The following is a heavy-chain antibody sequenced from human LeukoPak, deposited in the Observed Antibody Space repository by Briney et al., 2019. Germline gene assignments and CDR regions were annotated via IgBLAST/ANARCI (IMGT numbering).Heavy chain of an antibody. Sequence: PGGSLRLSCAASGFTFSNYAMSWVRQAPGKGLEWVSAIRGSGTSTYYADSVKGRFTISRDNAENSLYLQMNSLKAEDTAVYYCATPANDYGDRNWYFDLWGRGTLVTVSS. D-gene: IGHD4-17*01. J-gene: IGHJ2*01. V-gene: IGHV3-23*01. CDR1: GFTFSNYA. CDR3: ATPANDYGDRNWYFDL. CDR2: IRGSGTST.